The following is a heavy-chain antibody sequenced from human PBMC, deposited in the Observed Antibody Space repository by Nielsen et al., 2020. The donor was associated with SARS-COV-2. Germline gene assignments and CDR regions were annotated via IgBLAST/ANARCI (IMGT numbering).Heavy chain of an antibody. CDR1: GFTFNSYW. CDR3: ARLWDDGYYFDTGPYDY. V-gene: IGHV3-74*03. Sequence: GGSLRLSCAASGFTFNSYWMHWVRQAPGQGLVWVSHINPDESKTTYADSVKGRFTISRDNAKNTLYLQMNSLRAEDTAVYYCARLWDDGYYFDTGPYDYWGQGTLVTVSS. CDR2: INPDESKT. J-gene: IGHJ4*02. D-gene: IGHD3-22*01.